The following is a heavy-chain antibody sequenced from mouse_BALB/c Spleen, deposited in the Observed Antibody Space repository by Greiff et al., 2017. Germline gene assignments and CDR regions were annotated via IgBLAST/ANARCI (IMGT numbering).Heavy chain of an antibody. D-gene: IGHD2-4*01. CDR3: AREGDGDYVFAY. Sequence: EVKLMESGPGLVKPSQSLSLTCSVTGYSITSGYYWNWIRQFPGNKLEWMGYISYDGSNNYNPSLKNRISITRDTSKNQFFLKLNSVTTEDTATYYCAREGDGDYVFAYWGQGTLVTVSA. CDR1: GYSITSGYY. CDR2: ISYDGSN. V-gene: IGHV3-6*02. J-gene: IGHJ3*01.